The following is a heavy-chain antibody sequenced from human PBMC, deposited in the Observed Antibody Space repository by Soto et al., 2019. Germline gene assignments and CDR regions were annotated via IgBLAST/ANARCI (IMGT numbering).Heavy chain of an antibody. CDR1: GGSISSYY. CDR2: IYYSGST. CDR3: VATKYKYDTLPAHFDY. D-gene: IGHD3-22*01. J-gene: IGHJ4*02. V-gene: IGHV4-59*08. Sequence: PSETLSLTCTVSGGSISSYYWSWIRQPPGKGLEWIGYIYYSGSTNYNPSLKSRVTISVDTSKNQFSLRLNSVTAADTAVYYCVATKYKYDTLPAHFDYWGRATLVTVSS.